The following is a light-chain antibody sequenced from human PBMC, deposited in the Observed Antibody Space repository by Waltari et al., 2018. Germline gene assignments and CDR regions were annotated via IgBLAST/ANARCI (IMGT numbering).Light chain of an antibody. Sequence: QSALTQPASVSGSPGQSITISCTGTSSDVGSYNLVSWYQQPPGKAPRLMIYEVSKRPSGVSNRFSGSKSGNTASLTISGLQAEDEADYYCCSYAGSSTSVVFGGGTKLTVL. CDR1: SSDVGSYNL. CDR2: EVS. CDR3: CSYAGSSTSVV. V-gene: IGLV2-23*02. J-gene: IGLJ2*01.